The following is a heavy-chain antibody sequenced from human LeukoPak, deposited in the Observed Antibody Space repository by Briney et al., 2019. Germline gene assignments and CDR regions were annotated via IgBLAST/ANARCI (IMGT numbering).Heavy chain of an antibody. D-gene: IGHD2-2*01. J-gene: IGHJ4*02. CDR3: ARGSGTSWFDY. CDR2: INLRSGGT. V-gene: IGHV1-2*02. CDR1: GYTFTANY. Sequence: GASVKVSCKAAGYTFTANYMHWGRQAPGQGLEWMGWINLRSGGTNYGEKFRGRVTMTRDTSITTAYMELSSLRFDDTAVYYCARGSGTSWFDYWGQGTLVTVSS.